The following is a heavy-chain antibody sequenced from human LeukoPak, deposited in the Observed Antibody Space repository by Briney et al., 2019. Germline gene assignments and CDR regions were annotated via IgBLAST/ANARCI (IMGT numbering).Heavy chain of an antibody. CDR2: ISSSSSYI. D-gene: IGHD3-3*01. Sequence: GGSLRLSCAASGFTFSSYSMDWVRQAPGKGLEWVSSISSSSSYIYYADSVKGRFTISRDNAKNSLYLQMDSLRAEDTAVYYCATSDDLWSGMDNWGQGTLVTVSS. J-gene: IGHJ4*02. CDR1: GFTFSSYS. V-gene: IGHV3-21*01. CDR3: ATSDDLWSGMDN.